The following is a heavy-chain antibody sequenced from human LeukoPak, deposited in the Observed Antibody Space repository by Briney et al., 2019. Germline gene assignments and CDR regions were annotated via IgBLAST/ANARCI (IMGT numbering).Heavy chain of an antibody. CDR3: ARGISTAMVVFDY. CDR1: GGSISSGGYY. Sequence: PSQTLSLTCTVSGGSISSGGYYWSWIRQPPGKGLEWIGEINHSGSTNYNPSLKSRVTISVDTSKNQFSLKLSSVTAADTAVYYCARGISTAMVVFDYWGQGTLVTVSS. J-gene: IGHJ4*02. V-gene: IGHV4-30-2*01. CDR2: INHSGST. D-gene: IGHD5-18*01.